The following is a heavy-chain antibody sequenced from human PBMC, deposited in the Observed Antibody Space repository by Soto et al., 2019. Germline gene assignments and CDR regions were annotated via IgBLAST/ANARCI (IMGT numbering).Heavy chain of an antibody. J-gene: IGHJ4*02. Sequence: QVQLVESGGGLVKPGGSLRLSCAASGFTFSDYYMRWIRQAPGKGLEWVSYISDSGNSIYYADSVKGRFTISRDNAKNSLYLQMNNLRADDTAVYYCAREGEQWLVSAYDYWGQGTLLTVSS. CDR2: ISDSGNSI. CDR3: AREGEQWLVSAYDY. D-gene: IGHD6-19*01. CDR1: GFTFSDYY. V-gene: IGHV3-11*01.